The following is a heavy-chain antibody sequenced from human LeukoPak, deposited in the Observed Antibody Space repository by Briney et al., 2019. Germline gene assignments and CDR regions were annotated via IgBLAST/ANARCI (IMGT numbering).Heavy chain of an antibody. CDR1: GYIFTGYY. CDR3: ARITLPDSSGWYDY. CDR2: INPNSGVT. V-gene: IGHV1-2*02. J-gene: IGHJ4*02. D-gene: IGHD6-19*01. Sequence: GASVKVSCRASGYIFTGYYIHWVRQAPGQGLEWMGWINPNSGVTRYAQKFLGRVTMTRDTSINTASMELSRLTSDDTAIYYCARITLPDSSGWYDYWGQGALVTVSS.